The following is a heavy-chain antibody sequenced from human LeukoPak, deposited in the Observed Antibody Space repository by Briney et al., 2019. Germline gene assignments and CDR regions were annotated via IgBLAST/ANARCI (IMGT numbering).Heavy chain of an antibody. CDR2: ISYDGSNK. J-gene: IGHJ4*02. D-gene: IGHD6-19*01. CDR1: GFTFSSYA. V-gene: IGHV3-30*04. Sequence: SGGSLRLSCAASGFTFSSYAMHWVRQAPGKGLEWVAAISYDGSNKYYADSVKGRFTISRDNSKNTLYLQMNSLRAEDTAVYYCEQGAAVADPSLLDYGGQETLATVSP. CDR3: EQGAAVADPSLLDY.